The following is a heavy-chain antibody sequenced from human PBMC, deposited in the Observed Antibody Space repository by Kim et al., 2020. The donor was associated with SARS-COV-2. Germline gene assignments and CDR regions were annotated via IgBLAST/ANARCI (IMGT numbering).Heavy chain of an antibody. Sequence: ADSVKGRFTISRDNSKNSLYLQMNSLRTEDTALYYCAKDIGDAMVRGVDYWGQGTLVTVSS. J-gene: IGHJ4*02. CDR3: AKDIGDAMVRGVDY. V-gene: IGHV3-43*01. D-gene: IGHD3-10*01.